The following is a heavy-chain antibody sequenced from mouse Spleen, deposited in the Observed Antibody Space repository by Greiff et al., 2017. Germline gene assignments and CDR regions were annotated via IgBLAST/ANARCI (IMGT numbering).Heavy chain of an antibody. CDR2: INSNGGST. CDR1: GFTFSSYA. CDR3: AKQHTPGAMDY. J-gene: IGHJ4*01. D-gene: IGHD5-1-1*01. Sequence: EVKLVDSGGGLVKPGGSLKLSCAASGFTFSSYAMSWVRQTPEKRLEWVAAINSNGGSTYYPDTVKDRFTFSRDNAKNTLYLQMSSLRSEDTALYNWAKQHTPGAMDYWGQGTSVTVSS. V-gene: IGHV5-6-2*01.